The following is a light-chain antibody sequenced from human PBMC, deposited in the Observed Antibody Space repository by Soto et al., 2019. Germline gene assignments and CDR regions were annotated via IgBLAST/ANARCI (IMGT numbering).Light chain of an antibody. CDR3: QQYDTSPYT. CDR2: GAS. CDR1: QSLSNIY. V-gene: IGKV3-20*01. J-gene: IGKJ2*01. Sequence: EIVLTQSPGTLSLSPGERATLACRASQSLSNIYLAWYQQKPGQAPRLLLYGASSRATGIPDRFSGSGSGADFTLTITRLEPEDFAGYYCQQYDTSPYTCGQGTKLEIK.